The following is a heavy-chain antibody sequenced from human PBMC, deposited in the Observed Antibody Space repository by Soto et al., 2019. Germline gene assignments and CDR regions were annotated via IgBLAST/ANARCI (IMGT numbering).Heavy chain of an antibody. J-gene: IGHJ4*02. D-gene: IGHD1-26*01. CDR1: GYTFRGYG. CDR3: VRGGGVGTTWGYY. CDR2: ISSDETIV. Sequence: VASGGGLVQPGGSLRLSCEGFGYTFRGYGRIWVRQAPGKGLECVSYISSDETIVTYADSVKGRFTISRDSATNSLFLQMNSLRDEDTAVYYCVRGGGVGTTWGYYWGQGAQVTVSS. V-gene: IGHV3-48*02.